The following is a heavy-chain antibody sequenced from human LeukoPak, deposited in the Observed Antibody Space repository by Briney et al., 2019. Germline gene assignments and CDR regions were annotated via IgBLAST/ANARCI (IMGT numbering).Heavy chain of an antibody. J-gene: IGHJ4*02. D-gene: IGHD4-11*01. CDR1: GFTFDDYA. Sequence: GRSLRLSCAASGFTFDDYAMHWVRQAPGKGLVWISLIKKDGFFSTYADSVKGRFTISRDDAKNTLYLQMDSLRADDTAVYYCATDLDYTFDYWGRGTLVTVSS. V-gene: IGHV3-74*03. CDR2: IKKDGFFS. CDR3: ATDLDYTFDY.